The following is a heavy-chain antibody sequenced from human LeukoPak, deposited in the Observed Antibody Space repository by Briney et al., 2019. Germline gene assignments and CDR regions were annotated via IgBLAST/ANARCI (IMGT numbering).Heavy chain of an antibody. CDR2: ISGSGGST. Sequence: GGSLRLSCAASGFTISSYAMSWVSQALGKGLEWVSAISGSGGSTYYADSVKGRFTISRDNSKNTLYLQMNSLRAEDTAVYYCAKGGISCSAGSCYRYYFDYWGQGTLVTVSS. V-gene: IGHV3-23*01. J-gene: IGHJ4*02. D-gene: IGHD2-15*01. CDR3: AKGGISCSAGSCYRYYFDY. CDR1: GFTISSYA.